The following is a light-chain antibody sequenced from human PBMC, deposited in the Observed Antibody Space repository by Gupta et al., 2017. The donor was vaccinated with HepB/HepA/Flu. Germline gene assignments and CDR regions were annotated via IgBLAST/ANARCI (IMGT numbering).Light chain of an antibody. CDR1: KLGDKY. CDR2: QDS. CDR3: QAWDSSTAWVV. V-gene: IGLV3-1*01. J-gene: IGLJ2*01. Sequence: SYELTQPPSVSVSPGQTASITCSGDKLGDKYACWHQQKPGQSPVLVIYQDSKRPSGIPERFSGSNSGNTATLTISGTQAMDEADYYCQAWDSSTAWVVFGGGTKLTVL.